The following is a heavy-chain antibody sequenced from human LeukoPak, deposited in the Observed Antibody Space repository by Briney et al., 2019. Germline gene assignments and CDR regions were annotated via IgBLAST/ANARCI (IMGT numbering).Heavy chain of an antibody. Sequence: QPGGSLRLSCAASGFTFNSYAMTWVRQAPRRGLEWLSTMSGNGRTTYYADSVKGRFTISRDNSKNTLYLRMNNLRGEDTAVYYCARAHDNCGGDCSPLDYNDYWGQGTLVTVSS. J-gene: IGHJ4*02. CDR1: GFTFNSYA. D-gene: IGHD2-21*02. CDR2: MSGNGRTT. V-gene: IGHV3-23*01. CDR3: ARAHDNCGGDCSPLDYNDY.